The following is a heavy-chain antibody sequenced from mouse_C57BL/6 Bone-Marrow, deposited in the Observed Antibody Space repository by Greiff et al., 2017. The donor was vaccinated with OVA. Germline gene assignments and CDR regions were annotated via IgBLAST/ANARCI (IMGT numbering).Heavy chain of an antibody. Sequence: VQLQQPGAELVKPGASVKLSCKASGYTFTSYWMQWVKQRPGQGLEWIGEIDPSDSYTNYNQKFKGKATLTVDTSSSTAYMQLSSLTSEDSAVYYCARRDYDRFYAMDYWGQGTSVTVSS. CDR3: ARRDYDRFYAMDY. CDR1: GYTFTSYW. CDR2: IDPSDSYT. D-gene: IGHD2-4*01. V-gene: IGHV1-50*01. J-gene: IGHJ4*01.